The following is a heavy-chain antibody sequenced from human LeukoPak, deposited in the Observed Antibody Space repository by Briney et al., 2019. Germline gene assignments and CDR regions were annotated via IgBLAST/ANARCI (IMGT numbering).Heavy chain of an antibody. CDR3: ARGGSTDSIHSCGGNCYFLDY. D-gene: IGHD2-21*02. Sequence: GASVKVSCKASGYTFTGNHMHWVRQAPGQGLEWMGWINPNSGGTNYAQKLQGRVIMTRDTSISTAYMELSRLGSDDTAVYYCARGGSTDSIHSCGGNCYFLDYWGQGTLVTVSS. V-gene: IGHV1-2*02. J-gene: IGHJ4*02. CDR2: INPNSGGT. CDR1: GYTFTGNH.